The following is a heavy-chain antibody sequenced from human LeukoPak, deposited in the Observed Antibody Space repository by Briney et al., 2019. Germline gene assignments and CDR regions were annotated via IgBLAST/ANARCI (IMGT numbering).Heavy chain of an antibody. CDR1: GGSITSYY. D-gene: IGHD4-17*01. Sequence: SETLSLTCTFSGGSITSYYWTWIRQPPGKGLEWIGYIDHSGGTNYNPSLKSRVSISSDTSKNQFSLELSSVTAADTAVYYCARLKATVSIHAYFDSWGQGTLVTVSS. CDR2: IDHSGGT. CDR3: ARLKATVSIHAYFDS. J-gene: IGHJ4*02. V-gene: IGHV4-59*01.